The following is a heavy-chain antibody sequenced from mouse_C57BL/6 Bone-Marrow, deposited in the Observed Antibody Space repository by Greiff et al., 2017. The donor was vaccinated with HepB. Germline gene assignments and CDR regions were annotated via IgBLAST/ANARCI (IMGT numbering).Heavy chain of an antibody. Sequence: EVQLQQSGAELVRPGASVKLSCTASGFNIKDDYMHWVKQIPEQGLEWIGCIDPENGDTEYASKFQGKATITADTYSNTAYLQLSSLTSEDTAVYYCTTWELPAMDYWGQGTSVTVSS. J-gene: IGHJ4*01. CDR3: TTWELPAMDY. D-gene: IGHD2-1*01. CDR2: IDPENGDT. V-gene: IGHV14-4*01. CDR1: GFNIKDDY.